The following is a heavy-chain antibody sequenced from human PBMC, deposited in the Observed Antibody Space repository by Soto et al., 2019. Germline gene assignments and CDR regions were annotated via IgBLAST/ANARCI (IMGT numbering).Heavy chain of an antibody. V-gene: IGHV4-39*01. CDR2: IYYSGST. CDR3: ARHLEGGYYGSGSYYYGMDV. D-gene: IGHD3-10*01. Sequence: SETLSLTCTVSGGSISSSSYYWGWIRQPPGKGLEWIGSIYYSGSTYYNPSLKSRVTISVDTSKNQFSLKLSSVTAADTAVYYCARHLEGGYYGSGSYYYGMDVWGQGPTVTVSS. J-gene: IGHJ6*02. CDR1: GGSISSSSYY.